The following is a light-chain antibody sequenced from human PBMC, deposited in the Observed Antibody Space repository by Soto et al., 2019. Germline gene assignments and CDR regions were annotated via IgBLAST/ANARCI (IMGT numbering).Light chain of an antibody. CDR1: QSVSSY. J-gene: IGKJ2*01. V-gene: IGKV3-15*01. CDR3: QQYNTWPPKYT. CDR2: GAS. Sequence: EIVMTQSPATLSVSPGGRATLSCRASQSVSSYLAWYQQRPGQPPRLLIYGASTRATGIPARFSGSGSGTEFSRTISSRQSEDFAVYYCQQYNTWPPKYTFGQGTKLEIK.